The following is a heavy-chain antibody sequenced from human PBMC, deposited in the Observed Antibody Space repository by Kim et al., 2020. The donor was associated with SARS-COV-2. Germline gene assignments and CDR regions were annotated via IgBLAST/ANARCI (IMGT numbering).Heavy chain of an antibody. Sequence: GGSLRLSCAASGFTFSSDWMHWVRQTPGKGLLWVSYISSDGDRISYADSVKGRFTISRDNAKNMLYLHMNSLRGEDTAVYYCARGKSGSPITLDYWGQGTLVTVSS. CDR2: ISSDGDRI. CDR1: GFTFSSDW. CDR3: ARGKSGSPITLDY. V-gene: IGHV3-74*01. J-gene: IGHJ4*02. D-gene: IGHD1-26*01.